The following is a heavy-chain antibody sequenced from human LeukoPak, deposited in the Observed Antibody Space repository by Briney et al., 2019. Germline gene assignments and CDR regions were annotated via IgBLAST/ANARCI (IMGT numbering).Heavy chain of an antibody. CDR1: GFTFSSYA. D-gene: IGHD6-19*01. V-gene: IGHV3-23*01. Sequence: GGSLRLSCAASGFTFSSYAMSWVRQAPRKGLEWVPAISGSGGSTYYADSVKGRFTISRDNSKNTLYLQMNSLRAEDTAVYYCAKGLHRQWLVPHYFDYWGQGTLVTVSS. CDR2: ISGSGGST. CDR3: AKGLHRQWLVPHYFDY. J-gene: IGHJ4*02.